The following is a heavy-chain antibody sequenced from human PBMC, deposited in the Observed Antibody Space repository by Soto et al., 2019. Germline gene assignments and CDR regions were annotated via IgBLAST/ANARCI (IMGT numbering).Heavy chain of an antibody. CDR3: ASPRGPRGYDLIDY. D-gene: IGHD5-12*01. J-gene: IGHJ4*02. V-gene: IGHV3-21*02. CDR1: GFPFSSFS. CDR2: ISPGGNSV. Sequence: EVQVVESGGGLVKPGGSLRLACAASGFPFSSFSWNWVRQAPGKGLEWVSSISPGGNSVYYADSVQGRFTISRDNAKNSLYLQMNNLRAEDAAVYYCASPRGPRGYDLIDYWGQGTLVTVSS.